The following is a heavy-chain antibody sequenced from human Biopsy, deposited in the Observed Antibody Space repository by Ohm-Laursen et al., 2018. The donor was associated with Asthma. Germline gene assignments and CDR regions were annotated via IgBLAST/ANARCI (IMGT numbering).Heavy chain of an antibody. D-gene: IGHD3-22*01. V-gene: IGHV3-30*03. CDR2: ISYDGREK. J-gene: IGHJ4*02. Sequence: SLRLSCSASGFTFNSYWMSWVRQAPGKGPEWVALISYDGREKGYADSVKGRFTISRDNSKNTLYLQMNSLRAEDTAVYYCARDPAGYYYFDYWGQGTLVTVSS. CDR1: GFTFNSYW. CDR3: ARDPAGYYYFDY.